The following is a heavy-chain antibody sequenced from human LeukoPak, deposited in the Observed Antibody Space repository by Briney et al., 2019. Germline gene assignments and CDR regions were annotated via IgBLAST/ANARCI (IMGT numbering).Heavy chain of an antibody. Sequence: GASMKVSCKAPGYTFTSYYMHWVRQAPGQGLEWMGLINPSGGSTVYAQKFQGTVTMTRHTSTSTVYLELSSLRSEDTAVYYCARDTSSVYYFDYWGQGTLVTVSS. CDR1: GYTFTSYY. CDR2: INPSGGST. J-gene: IGHJ4*02. CDR3: ARDTSSVYYFDY. V-gene: IGHV1-46*01. D-gene: IGHD6-13*01.